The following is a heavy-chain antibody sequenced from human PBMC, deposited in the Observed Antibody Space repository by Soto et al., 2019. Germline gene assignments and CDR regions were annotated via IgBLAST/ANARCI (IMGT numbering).Heavy chain of an antibody. J-gene: IGHJ4*02. CDR2: IIPIFGTA. D-gene: IGHD3-10*01. CDR3: ASSTTVRGVIMGTWFDY. Sequence: ASVKVSCKASGGTFSSYAISWVRQAPGQGLEWMGGIIPIFGTANYAQKFQGRVTITADESTSTAYMELSSLRSEDTAVYYCASSTTVRGVIMGTWFDYSGQATLVTVSS. V-gene: IGHV1-69*13. CDR1: GGTFSSYA.